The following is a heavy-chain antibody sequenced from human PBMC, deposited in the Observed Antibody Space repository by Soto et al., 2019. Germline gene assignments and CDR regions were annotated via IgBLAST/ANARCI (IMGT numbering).Heavy chain of an antibody. CDR1: GASMSSGGYY. Sequence: LSLTCAVSGASMSSGGYYWTWIRQSPGKGLEWIGYIYYSGSTYYNPSLESRVAISLDTSRSQFSLTLHSVTAADTAIYYCARDRHNNFFDPWGQGTLVTVSS. CDR3: ARDRHNNFFDP. J-gene: IGHJ5*02. D-gene: IGHD6-6*01. CDR2: IYYSGST. V-gene: IGHV4-31*11.